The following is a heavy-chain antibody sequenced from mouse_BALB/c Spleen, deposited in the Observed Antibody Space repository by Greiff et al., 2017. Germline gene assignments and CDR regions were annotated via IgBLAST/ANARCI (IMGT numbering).Heavy chain of an antibody. J-gene: IGHJ4*01. CDR1: GFTFSSYA. V-gene: IGHV5-9-3*01. CDR2: ISSGGSYT. D-gene: IGHD1-1*01. Sequence: EVKLVESGGGLVKPGGSLKLSCAASGFTFSSYAMSWVRQTPEKRLEWVATISSGGSYTYYPDSVKGRFTISRDNAKNTLYLQMSSLRSEDTAMYYCARLDGSSYAMDYWGQGTSVTVSS. CDR3: ARLDGSSYAMDY.